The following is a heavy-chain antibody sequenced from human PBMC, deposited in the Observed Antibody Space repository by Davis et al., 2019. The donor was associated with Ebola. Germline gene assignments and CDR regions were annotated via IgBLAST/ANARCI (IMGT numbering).Heavy chain of an antibody. CDR1: GFTFSSYS. D-gene: IGHD5-12*01. J-gene: IGHJ4*02. V-gene: IGHV3-48*02. CDR3: ARAGIVATIVGWGGYFDY. Sequence: GESLKISCAASGFTFSSYSMNWVRQAPGKGLEWVSYISSSSSTIYYADSVKGRFTISRDNAKNSLYLQMNSLRDEDTAVYYCARAGIVATIVGWGGYFDYWGQGTLVTVSS. CDR2: ISSSSSTI.